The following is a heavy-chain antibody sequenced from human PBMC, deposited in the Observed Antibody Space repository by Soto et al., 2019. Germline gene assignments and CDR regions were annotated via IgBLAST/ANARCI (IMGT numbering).Heavy chain of an antibody. CDR3: ASLAIGTIIRGAPDF. J-gene: IGHJ4*02. Sequence: QVHLVESGGGLVKPGGSLRLSCAASGFTFSDYYMTWIRQAPGKGLEWVSYISSGGSSIYYADSVKGRFTISRDNAKNSLYLQLNSLRAEDTAMYYCASLAIGTIIRGAPDFSGQGTLVTASS. CDR2: ISSGGSSI. D-gene: IGHD3-10*01. V-gene: IGHV3-11*01. CDR1: GFTFSDYY.